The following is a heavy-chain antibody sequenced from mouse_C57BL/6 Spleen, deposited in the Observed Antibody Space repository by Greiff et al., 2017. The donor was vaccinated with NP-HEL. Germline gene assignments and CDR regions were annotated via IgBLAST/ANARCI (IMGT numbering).Heavy chain of an antibody. CDR1: GFTFSDFY. V-gene: IGHV7-1*01. CDR3: ARDAGFY. J-gene: IGHJ4*01. Sequence: EVKLVESGGGLVQSGRSLRLSCATSGFTFSDFYMEWVRQAPGKGLEWIAASRNKANDYTTEYSASVKGRFIVSRDTSQSILYLQMNALRAEDTAIYYCARDAGFYWGQGTSVTVSS. CDR2: SRNKANDYTT.